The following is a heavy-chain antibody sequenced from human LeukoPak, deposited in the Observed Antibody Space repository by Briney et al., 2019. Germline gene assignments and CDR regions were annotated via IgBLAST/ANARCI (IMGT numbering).Heavy chain of an antibody. CDR1: GFTFGDYA. CDR3: TREDFWSGYAFDY. D-gene: IGHD3-3*01. J-gene: IGHJ4*02. CDR2: IRSKAYGGTT. Sequence: GGSLRLSCTASGFTFGDYAMSWVRQAPGKGLELVGFIRSKAYGGTTEYAASVKGRFTISRDDSKSIAYLQMNSLKTEDTAVYYCTREDFWSGYAFDYWGQGTLVTVSS. V-gene: IGHV3-49*04.